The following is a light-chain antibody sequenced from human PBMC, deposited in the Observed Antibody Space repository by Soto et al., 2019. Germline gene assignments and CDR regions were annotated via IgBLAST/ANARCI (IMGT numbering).Light chain of an antibody. J-gene: IGKJ4*01. CDR3: QHRTKWPLT. CDR2: DAS. V-gene: IGKV3-11*01. CDR1: QSVSSY. Sequence: EIVLTQSPATLSFSPGERATLSCRASQSVSSYLAWYQQKPGQAPRLLIYDASNRATGIPARFSGSGSGTDFTLTIDNVEPEDSAVYFCQHRTKWPLTFGGGTKVDIK.